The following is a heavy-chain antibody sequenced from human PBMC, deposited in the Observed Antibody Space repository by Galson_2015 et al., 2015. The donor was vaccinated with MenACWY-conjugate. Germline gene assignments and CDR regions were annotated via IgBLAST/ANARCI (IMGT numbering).Heavy chain of an antibody. Sequence: ETLSLTCTVSGGSISSTTYYWGWIRQPPGKGLEWIGSIYYSGSTYYNPSLKSRVSISVDTSKNQFSLNLNSATAADTAVYYCAKLGRKAAAGDYWGQGTLVTVSS. J-gene: IGHJ4*02. CDR1: GGSISSTTYY. CDR2: IYYSGST. V-gene: IGHV4-39*01. CDR3: AKLGRKAAAGDY. D-gene: IGHD6-13*01.